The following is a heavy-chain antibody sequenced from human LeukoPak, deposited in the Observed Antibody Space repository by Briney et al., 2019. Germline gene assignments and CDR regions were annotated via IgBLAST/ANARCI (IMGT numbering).Heavy chain of an antibody. CDR1: GFTVSSNY. CDR3: ARGSRGGPLGI. D-gene: IGHD1-14*01. V-gene: IGHV3-53*01. J-gene: IGHJ4*02. Sequence: GGSLRLSCAASGFTVSSNYMSWVRQAPGKGLEWVSVIYSGGSTYYADSVKGRFTISRGNSKNTLYLQMNSLRAEDTAVYYCARGSRGGPLGIWGQGTLVTVSS. CDR2: IYSGGST.